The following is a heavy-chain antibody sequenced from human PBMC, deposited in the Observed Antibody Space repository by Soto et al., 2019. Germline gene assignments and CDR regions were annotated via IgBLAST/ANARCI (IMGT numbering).Heavy chain of an antibody. V-gene: IGHV3-21*01. D-gene: IGHD2-21*01. CDR2: ISSSSSYI. CDR1: GFTFSSYS. J-gene: IGHJ3*02. CDR3: ARGDYLADPDAFDI. Sequence: GSLRLSCAASGFTFSSYSMNWVRQAPGKGLEWVSSISSSSSYIYYADSVKGRFTISRDNAKNSLYLQMNSLRAEDTAVYYWARGDYLADPDAFDIWGQGTMVTVSS.